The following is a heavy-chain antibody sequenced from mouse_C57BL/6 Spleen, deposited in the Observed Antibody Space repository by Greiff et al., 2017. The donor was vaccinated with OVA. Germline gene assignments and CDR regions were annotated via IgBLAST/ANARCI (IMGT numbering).Heavy chain of an antibody. V-gene: IGHV10-1*01. D-gene: IGHD2-1*01. CDR3: VRQEPNYGFAD. CDR2: LRSKSNNYAT. J-gene: IGHJ3*01. Sequence: EVQRVESGGGLVQPKGSLKLSCAASGFSFNTYAMNWVRQAPGKGLEWVARLRSKSNNYATYYAESVKDRFTISRDDSESMLYLQMNNLKTEDTAMYYCVRQEPNYGFADWGQGTLVTVSA. CDR1: GFSFNTYA.